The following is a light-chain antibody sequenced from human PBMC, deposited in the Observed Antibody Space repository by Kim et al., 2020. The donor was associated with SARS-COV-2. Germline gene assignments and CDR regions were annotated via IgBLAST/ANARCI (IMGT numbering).Light chain of an antibody. CDR1: QGISSN. Sequence: SASIGDRVIITCRASQGISSNLAWYQQLPGKAPKLLIYAASNLESGVPSRFSGSGSGTEFTLTISSLQPEDFATYYCLHIDSYPLTFGGGTKLEI. CDR3: LHIDSYPLT. CDR2: AAS. V-gene: IGKV1-9*01. J-gene: IGKJ4*01.